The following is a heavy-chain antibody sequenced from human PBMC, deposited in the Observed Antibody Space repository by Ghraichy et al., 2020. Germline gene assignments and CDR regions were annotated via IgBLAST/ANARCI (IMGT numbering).Heavy chain of an antibody. CDR2: ISGSGGST. J-gene: IGHJ2*01. CDR3: AKPVSRDSSGYFLDWYFDL. D-gene: IGHD3-22*01. CDR1: GFTFSSYA. V-gene: IGHV3-23*01. Sequence: GGSLRLSCAASGFTFSSYAMSWVRQAPGKGLEWVSAISGSGGSTYYADSVKGRFTISRDNSKNTLYLQMNSLRAEDTAVYYCAKPVSRDSSGYFLDWYFDLWGRGTLVTVSS.